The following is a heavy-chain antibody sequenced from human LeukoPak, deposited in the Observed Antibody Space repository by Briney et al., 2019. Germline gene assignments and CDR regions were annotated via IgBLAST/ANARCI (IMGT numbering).Heavy chain of an antibody. CDR1: GYTFTSYG. J-gene: IGHJ4*02. D-gene: IGHD3-22*01. V-gene: IGHV1-18*01. CDR3: ARTYYYDSSGYYFDY. Sequence: ASVKVSCKASGYTFTSYGISWVRQAPGQGLEWMGWISAYNGNTNYAQKLQGRVTMTTDTSTSTAYMELRSLRSDDTAVYYCARTYYYDSSGYYFDYWGQGTLVTVSS. CDR2: ISAYNGNT.